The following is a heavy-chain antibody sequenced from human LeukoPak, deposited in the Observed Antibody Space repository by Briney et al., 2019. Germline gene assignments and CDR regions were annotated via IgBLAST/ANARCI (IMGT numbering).Heavy chain of an antibody. CDR3: AREEYSGSYSDC. V-gene: IGHV1-2*02. CDR2: INPNSGGT. J-gene: IGHJ4*02. Sequence: VASVRVSCKASGYTFTSYYMHWVRQAPGQGLEWMGIINPNSGGTNYAQKFQGRVTMTRDTSISTAYMELSRLRSDDTAVYYCAREEYSGSYSDCWGQGTLVTVSS. CDR1: GYTFTSYY. D-gene: IGHD1-26*01.